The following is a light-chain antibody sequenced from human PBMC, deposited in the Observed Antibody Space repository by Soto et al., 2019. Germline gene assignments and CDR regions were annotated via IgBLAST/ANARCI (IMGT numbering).Light chain of an antibody. J-gene: IGKJ1*01. Sequence: EIVMTQSPATLSVSPGERATLSCRASQSVSSNLAWYQQKPGQAPRLLIYGASTRATGIPARFSGSGSGTDFTLTISRLEPEDFAVYYCHQYYSWTFCQGTEVHI. CDR3: HQYYSWT. V-gene: IGKV3-15*01. CDR1: QSVSSN. CDR2: GAS.